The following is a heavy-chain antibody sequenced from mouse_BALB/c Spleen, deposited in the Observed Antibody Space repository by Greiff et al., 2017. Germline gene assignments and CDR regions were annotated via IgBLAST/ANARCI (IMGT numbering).Heavy chain of an antibody. CDR2: ISSGGSYT. D-gene: IGHD1-1*01. CDR1: GFTFSSYA. V-gene: IGHV5-6*03. J-gene: IGHJ2*01. Sequence: EVKLMESGGGLVKPGGSLKLSCAASGFTFSSYAMSWVRQTPEKRLEWVATISSGGSYTYYPDSVKGRFTISRDNAKNTLYLQMSSLKSEDTAMYYCARHGDTTVVAPFDYWGQGTTLTVSS. CDR3: ARHGDTTVVAPFDY.